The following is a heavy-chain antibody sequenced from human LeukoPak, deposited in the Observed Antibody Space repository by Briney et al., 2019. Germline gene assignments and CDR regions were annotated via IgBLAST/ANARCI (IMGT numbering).Heavy chain of an antibody. CDR1: GYTFGDYY. Sequence: ASVKVSYKASGYTFGDYYLTWVRQAPGQGFEWLGWINPKTGDTKYAQKFLGRVTMSSDTYTSTAYMELSRQTSNDTARYFLGRDIILDSWGQGTLVTVSS. V-gene: IGHV1-2*02. CDR3: GRDIILDS. J-gene: IGHJ5*01. CDR2: INPKTGDT. D-gene: IGHD1-14*01.